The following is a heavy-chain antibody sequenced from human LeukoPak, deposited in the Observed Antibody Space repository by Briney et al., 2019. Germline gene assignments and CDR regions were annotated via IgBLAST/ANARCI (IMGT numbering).Heavy chain of an antibody. J-gene: IGHJ6*02. Sequence: GGSLRLSCAASGFTFSSYGMHWVRQAPGKGLEWVAVISYDGSNKYYADSVKGRFTISRDNPKSTLYLQMNSLRAEDTAVYYCAKDLYSSGWYRVNYYYYGMDVWGQGTTVTVSS. CDR3: AKDLYSSGWYRVNYYYYGMDV. D-gene: IGHD6-19*01. V-gene: IGHV3-30*18. CDR1: GFTFSSYG. CDR2: ISYDGSNK.